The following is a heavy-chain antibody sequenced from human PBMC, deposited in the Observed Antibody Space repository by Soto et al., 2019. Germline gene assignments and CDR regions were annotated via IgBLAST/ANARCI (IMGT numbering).Heavy chain of an antibody. V-gene: IGHV3-7*05. J-gene: IGHJ3*02. CDR1: GFTFSSYW. CDR3: AKSDSSGYYYGDAFGI. Sequence: VQLVESGGGLVQPGGSLRLSCAASGFTFSSYWMSWVRQAPGKGLEWVANIKQDGSEKYYVDSVKGRFTISRDNAKNSLYLQMNSLRAEDTAVYYCAKSDSSGYYYGDAFGIWGQGTMVTVSS. D-gene: IGHD3-22*01. CDR2: IKQDGSEK.